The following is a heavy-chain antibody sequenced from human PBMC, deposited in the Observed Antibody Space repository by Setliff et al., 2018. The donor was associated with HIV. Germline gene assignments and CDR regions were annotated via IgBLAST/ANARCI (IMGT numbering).Heavy chain of an antibody. D-gene: IGHD3-3*01. CDR1: GFTFSSYW. Sequence: LRLSCAASGFTFSSYWMSWVRQAPGKGLEWVSYISSSSSTIYYADSVKGRFTISRDNAKNSLYLQMNSLRAEDTAVYYCARDPNRITITFDYWGQGTLVTVSS. CDR2: ISSSSSTI. J-gene: IGHJ4*02. CDR3: ARDPNRITITFDY. V-gene: IGHV3-48*01.